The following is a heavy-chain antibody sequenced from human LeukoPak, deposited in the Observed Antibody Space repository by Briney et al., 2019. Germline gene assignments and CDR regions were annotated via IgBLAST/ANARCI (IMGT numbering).Heavy chain of an antibody. Sequence: PSETLSLTCTVSGGSISSYYWSWVRQPAGKGLEWIWRIYTSGSTNYNPSLKSRVTMSVDTSKNQFSLKLSSVTAADTAVYYCARTHYNWNYPYYFDYWGQGTLVTVSS. V-gene: IGHV4-4*07. D-gene: IGHD1-7*01. CDR2: IYTSGST. CDR3: ARTHYNWNYPYYFDY. J-gene: IGHJ4*02. CDR1: GGSISSYY.